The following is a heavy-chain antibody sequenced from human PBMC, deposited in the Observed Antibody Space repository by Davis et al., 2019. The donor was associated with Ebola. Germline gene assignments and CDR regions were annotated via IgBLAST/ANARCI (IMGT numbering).Heavy chain of an antibody. Sequence: PGGSLRLSCAASGFTFSSYAMSWVRQAPGKGLEWVSSISSSSSYIYYADSVKGRFTISRDNAKNSLYLQMNSLRAEDTAVYYCARVPYYYYGMDVWGQGTTVTVSS. CDR1: GFTFSSYA. V-gene: IGHV3-21*01. CDR3: ARVPYYYYGMDV. CDR2: ISSSSSYI. J-gene: IGHJ6*02.